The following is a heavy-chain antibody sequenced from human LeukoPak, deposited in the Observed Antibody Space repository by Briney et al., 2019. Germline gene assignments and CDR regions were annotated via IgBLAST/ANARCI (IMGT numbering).Heavy chain of an antibody. CDR2: IWYDGSNK. D-gene: IGHD3-3*01. Sequence: GGSLRLSCAASGFTFSSYGMHWVRQAPGKGLEWVAVIWYDGSNKYYADSVKGRFTISRDNSKNTLYLQMNSLRAEDTAVYYCARVRFLEWLLLQGPLDYWGQGTLVTVSS. V-gene: IGHV3-33*01. CDR3: ARVRFLEWLLLQGPLDY. CDR1: GFTFSSYG. J-gene: IGHJ4*02.